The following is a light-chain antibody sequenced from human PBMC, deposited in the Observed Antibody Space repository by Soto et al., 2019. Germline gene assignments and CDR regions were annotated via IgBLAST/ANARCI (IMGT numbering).Light chain of an antibody. V-gene: IGLV1-44*01. CDR2: SNN. J-gene: IGLJ2*01. Sequence: QSVLTQPPSASGTPGQRVTISCSGSSSNIGSNTVNWYQQLPGTDPKLLIYSNNQRPSGVPDRFSGSKSGTSASLAISGLQSEDEADYYCAAWDDSLKGKVFGGGTKLTVL. CDR1: SSNIGSNT. CDR3: AAWDDSLKGKV.